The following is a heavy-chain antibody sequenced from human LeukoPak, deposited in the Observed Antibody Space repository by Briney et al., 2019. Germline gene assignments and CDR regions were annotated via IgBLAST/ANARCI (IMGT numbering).Heavy chain of an antibody. CDR3: ARDRRTTVTTGLDY. D-gene: IGHD4-17*01. Sequence: ASVKVSCKASGYTFTSYGISWVRQAPGQGLEWMGCISAYNGNTNYAQKLQGRVTMTTDTSTSTAYMELRSLRSDDTAVYYCARDRRTTVTTGLDYWGQGTLVTVSS. J-gene: IGHJ4*02. CDR1: GYTFTSYG. CDR2: ISAYNGNT. V-gene: IGHV1-18*01.